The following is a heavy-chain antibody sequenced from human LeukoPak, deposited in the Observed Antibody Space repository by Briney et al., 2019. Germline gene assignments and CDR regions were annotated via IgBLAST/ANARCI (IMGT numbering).Heavy chain of an antibody. V-gene: IGHV4-39*01. CDR3: ARQRVAAAKGFDY. CDR1: GDSISSSSYY. J-gene: IGHJ4*02. Sequence: SETLSLTCTVSGDSISSSSYYWGWIRQPPGKGLEWIGSIYYRGSTYYNPSLKSRVTISVDTSKSQFSLKLTSVTAADTAEYYCARQRVAAAKGFDYWGQGTLVTVSS. D-gene: IGHD6-13*01. CDR2: IYYRGST.